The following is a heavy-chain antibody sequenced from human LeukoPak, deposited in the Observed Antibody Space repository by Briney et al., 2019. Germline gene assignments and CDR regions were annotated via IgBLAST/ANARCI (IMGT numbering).Heavy chain of an antibody. CDR2: INPSGGST. Sequence: ASVTVSCTASVYTFTSYYMHWVRQAPGQGLEWMGIINPSGGSTSYAQKFQGRVTMTRDTSTSTVYMELSSLRSEDTAVYYCARAYGSGSYTLLFFDYWGQGTLVTVSS. CDR3: ARAYGSGSYTLLFFDY. J-gene: IGHJ4*02. D-gene: IGHD3-10*01. CDR1: VYTFTSYY. V-gene: IGHV1-46*01.